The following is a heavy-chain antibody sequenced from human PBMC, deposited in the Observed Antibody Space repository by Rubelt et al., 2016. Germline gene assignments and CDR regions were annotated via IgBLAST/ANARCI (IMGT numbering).Heavy chain of an antibody. CDR2: ISSRSSPI. J-gene: IGHJ5*02. CDR3: ASLGYYYYDSSDFPRS. Sequence: EVQLVESGGGLVQPGGSLRLSCAASGFTFSSYSMNWVRQAPGKGLEWVSYISSRSSPIYYEDSVKGRFTISRDNAKNSLYLQMNGLRAEDTAVYYFASLGYYYYDSSDFPRSWGQGTLVTVSS. CDR1: GFTFSSYS. D-gene: IGHD3-22*01. V-gene: IGHV3-48*04.